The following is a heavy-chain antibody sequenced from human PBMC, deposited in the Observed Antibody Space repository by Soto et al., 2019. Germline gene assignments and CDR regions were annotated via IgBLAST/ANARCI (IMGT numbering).Heavy chain of an antibody. CDR2: TYYRSKWYN. CDR3: AREHCSGGSCRNWFDP. J-gene: IGHJ5*02. CDR1: GDSVSSNSAA. V-gene: IGHV6-1*01. Sequence: SETLSLTCAISGDSVSSNSAAWNWIRQSPSRGFEWLGRTYYRSKWYNDYAVSVKSRITINPDTSKNQFSLQLNSVTPEDTAVYYCAREHCSGGSCRNWFDPWGQATLVTVSS. D-gene: IGHD2-15*01.